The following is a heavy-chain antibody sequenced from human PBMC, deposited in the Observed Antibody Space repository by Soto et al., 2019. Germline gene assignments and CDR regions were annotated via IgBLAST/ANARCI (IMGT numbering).Heavy chain of an antibody. CDR3: ARGLADYDILTGYSNTLGVFDY. D-gene: IGHD3-9*01. CDR2: TYYRSKWYN. J-gene: IGHJ4*02. CDR1: GDSVSSNSAA. V-gene: IGHV6-1*01. Sequence: KQSQTLSLTCAISGDSVSSNSAAWNWIRQSPSRGLEWLGRTYYRSKWYNDYAVSVKSRITINPDTSKNRFSLQLNSVTPEDTAVYYCARGLADYDILTGYSNTLGVFDYWGQGTLVTVSS.